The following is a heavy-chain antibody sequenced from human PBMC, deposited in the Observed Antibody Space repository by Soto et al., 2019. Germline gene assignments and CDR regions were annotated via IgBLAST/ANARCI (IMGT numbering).Heavy chain of an antibody. Sequence: PGGSLRLSCAASGFTFISYDMGWVRQAPGKGLQWVSTISGDTVNTYYEDSVKGRFTISRDNSKNTLYLQMNSLKTEDTAVYYCTGPYDYYFDYWGQGTLVTVS. CDR3: TGPYDYYFDY. CDR1: GFTFISYD. D-gene: IGHD3-3*01. CDR2: ISGDTVNT. V-gene: IGHV3-23*01. J-gene: IGHJ4*02.